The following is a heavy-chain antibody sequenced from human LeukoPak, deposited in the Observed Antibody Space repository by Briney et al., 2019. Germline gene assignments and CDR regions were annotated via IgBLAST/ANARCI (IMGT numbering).Heavy chain of an antibody. V-gene: IGHV1-18*04. CDR1: GCTFTSYG. D-gene: IGHD5-12*01. CDR2: ISGYNGDT. Sequence: GGLVKVSCKASGCTFTSYGISWVRQAPGQGLEWMGWISGYNGDTKYAHNFQGRVTMTIDTSTSTAYMELRSLRSDDTAVYYCGVSGYDSLLNYWGQGTLVTVSS. CDR3: GVSGYDSLLNY. J-gene: IGHJ4*02.